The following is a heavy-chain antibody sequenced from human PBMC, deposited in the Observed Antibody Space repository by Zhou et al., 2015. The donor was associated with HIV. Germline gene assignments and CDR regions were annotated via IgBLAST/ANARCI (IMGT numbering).Heavy chain of an antibody. CDR2: ITPILATT. J-gene: IGHJ2*01. CDR1: GGTFSTYA. D-gene: IGHD3-10*01. CDR3: ARGKISSTVLIPNWYFDL. Sequence: QLQLVQSGAEVKKPGSSVKVSCKASGGTFSTYAISWVRQAPGQGLEWMGGITPILATTKYAQKFQGRVTITADESTSTAYMELSSLRSEDTAVYYCARGKISSTVLIPNWYFDLWGRGTLVTVSS. V-gene: IGHV1-69*01.